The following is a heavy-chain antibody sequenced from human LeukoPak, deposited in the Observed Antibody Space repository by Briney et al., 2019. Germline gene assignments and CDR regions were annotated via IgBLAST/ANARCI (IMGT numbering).Heavy chain of an antibody. D-gene: IGHD3-22*01. CDR2: ITGSSSTI. J-gene: IGHJ2*01. Sequence: GGSLRLSCAASGFTFSHYNMNWVRQAPGKGLEWVSYITGSSSTIYYADSVKGRFTISRENAKNSLYLQMNSLRAGDTAVYYCARGPYYYDSSGYSHWYFDLWGRGTLVTVSS. V-gene: IGHV3-48*01. CDR1: GFTFSHYN. CDR3: ARGPYYYDSSGYSHWYFDL.